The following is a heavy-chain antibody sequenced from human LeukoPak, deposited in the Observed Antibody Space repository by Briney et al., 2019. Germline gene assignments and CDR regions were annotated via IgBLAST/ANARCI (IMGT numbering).Heavy chain of an antibody. Sequence: PGGSLRLSCAASGFTVSSNYMSWVRRAPGKGLEWVAVISYDGSNKYYADSVKGRFTISRDNSKNTLYLQMNSLRAEDTAVYYCARGDTYYYGSGDGYWGQGTLVAVSS. CDR1: GFTVSSNY. CDR2: ISYDGSNK. J-gene: IGHJ4*02. CDR3: ARGDTYYYGSGDGY. V-gene: IGHV3-30*03. D-gene: IGHD3-10*01.